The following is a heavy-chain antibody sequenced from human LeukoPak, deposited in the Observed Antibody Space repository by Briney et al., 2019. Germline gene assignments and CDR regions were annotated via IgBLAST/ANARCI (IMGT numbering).Heavy chain of an antibody. Sequence: GGSLRLSCAASAFTFTSYGLHWVRQAPGKGLEWVAFIRYDGSNKYYADSVKGRFTISRDNSKNTLYLQMNSLRAEDTAVYYCAKNLIGYSSGWYGLGYWGQGTLVTVSS. CDR3: AKNLIGYSSGWYGLGY. D-gene: IGHD6-19*01. CDR1: AFTFTSYG. V-gene: IGHV3-30*02. CDR2: IRYDGSNK. J-gene: IGHJ4*02.